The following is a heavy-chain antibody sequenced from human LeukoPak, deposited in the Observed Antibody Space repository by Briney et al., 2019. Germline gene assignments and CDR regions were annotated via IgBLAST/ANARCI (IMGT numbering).Heavy chain of an antibody. D-gene: IGHD3-10*01. Sequence: GGSLRLSCAASGFTFTKYWMTWVRQAPGKGLEWVGNIKQDGSDKNYMDSVKGRFTISRDNAKNSLYLQMNSLRAEDTAVYYCAREDSYYGSGSSLYYYYGMDVWGQGTTVTVSS. V-gene: IGHV3-7*01. CDR2: IKQDGSDK. J-gene: IGHJ6*02. CDR3: AREDSYYGSGSSLYYYYGMDV. CDR1: GFTFTKYW.